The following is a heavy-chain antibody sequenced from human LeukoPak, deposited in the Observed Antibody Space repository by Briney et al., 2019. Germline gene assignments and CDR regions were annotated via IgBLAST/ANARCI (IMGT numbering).Heavy chain of an antibody. Sequence: GESLRLSCAASGFTFSSDWMGWVRQAPGKGLELVANINEDGGEKYCVDSAKGRFTISRDNAKNSLYLQMNSLTAEDTARSYFARGVYHMDVWGKGTTVTVSS. V-gene: IGHV3-7*01. CDR1: GFTFSSDW. J-gene: IGHJ6*03. CDR2: INEDGGEK. CDR3: ARGVYHMDV.